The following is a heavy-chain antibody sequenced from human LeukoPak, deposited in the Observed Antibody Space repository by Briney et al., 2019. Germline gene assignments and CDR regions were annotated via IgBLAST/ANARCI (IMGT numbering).Heavy chain of an antibody. Sequence: HPGGSLRLSCAASGFTFSTYAMSWVHQAPGKGLEWVSFISGSGDNTNYADSVKGRFTISRDNSKNTLYLQMNSLRADDTAVYYCVKGFGGNCYCPDYWGQGTLVTVPS. CDR3: VKGFGGNCYCPDY. V-gene: IGHV3-23*01. CDR1: GFTFSTYA. J-gene: IGHJ4*02. D-gene: IGHD2-15*01. CDR2: ISGSGDNT.